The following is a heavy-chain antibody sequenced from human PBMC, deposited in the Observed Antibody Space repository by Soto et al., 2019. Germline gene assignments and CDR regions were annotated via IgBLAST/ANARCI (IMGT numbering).Heavy chain of an antibody. CDR2: AYYSGDT. D-gene: IGHD2-8*01. Sequence: SETLSLTCSVSGGSISRYYWSWIRQPPGKGLEWIGYAYYSGDTGYNPSLQSRVTMAVDTSKNQVSLKLTCVTAADTAVYYCARDRSTYGGGGTGEVKENWFDPWGQGALVTVS. CDR3: ARDRSTYGGGGTGEVKENWFDP. CDR1: GGSISRYY. V-gene: IGHV4-59*01. J-gene: IGHJ5*02.